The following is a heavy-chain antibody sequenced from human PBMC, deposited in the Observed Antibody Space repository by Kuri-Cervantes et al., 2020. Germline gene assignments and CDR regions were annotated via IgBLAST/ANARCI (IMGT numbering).Heavy chain of an antibody. Sequence: GGSLRLSCAASGFTFSSYAMSWVRQAPGKGLEWVSAISGSGGSTYYADSVKGRFTISRDNSKNTLYLQMNSLRAEDTAVYYCAKDRNPTTFGVVIGFGFDPWGQGTLVTVSS. CDR2: ISGSGGST. D-gene: IGHD3-3*01. CDR1: GFTFSSYA. V-gene: IGHV3-23*01. CDR3: AKDRNPTTFGVVIGFGFDP. J-gene: IGHJ5*02.